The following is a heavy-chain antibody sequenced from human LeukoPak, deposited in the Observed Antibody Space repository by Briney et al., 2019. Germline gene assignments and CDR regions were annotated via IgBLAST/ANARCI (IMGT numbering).Heavy chain of an antibody. J-gene: IGHJ4*02. Sequence: ASVKVSCKVSGYTLTELSMHWVRQAPGKGLEWMGGFDPEDGETIYAQKFQGRVTMTEDTSTDTAYMELSSLRSEDTAVYYCATELISRAFALLYVGKRGGSYFDYWGQGTLVTVSS. CDR3: ATELISRAFALLYVGKRGGSYFDY. D-gene: IGHD2/OR15-2a*01. CDR2: FDPEDGET. CDR1: GYTLTELS. V-gene: IGHV1-24*01.